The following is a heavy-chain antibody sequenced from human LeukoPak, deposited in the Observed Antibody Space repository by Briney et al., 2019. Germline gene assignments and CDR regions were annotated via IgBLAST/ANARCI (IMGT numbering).Heavy chain of an antibody. CDR1: GFTFSSYW. Sequence: PGGSLRLSCAASGFTFSSYWMHWVRQAPGKGLVWVAVISYDGSNKYYADSVKGRFTISGDNSKNTLYLQMNSLRAEDTAVYYCARDYPQHYSGSYFIETGWFDPWGEGTLVTVSS. J-gene: IGHJ5*02. CDR3: ARDYPQHYSGSYFIETGWFDP. CDR2: ISYDGSNK. D-gene: IGHD1-26*01. V-gene: IGHV3-30*03.